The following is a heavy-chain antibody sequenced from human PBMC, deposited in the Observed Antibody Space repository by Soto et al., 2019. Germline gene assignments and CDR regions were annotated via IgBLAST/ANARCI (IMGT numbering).Heavy chain of an antibody. CDR2: ISSSSSTI. Sequence: GGSLRLSCAASGFTFSSYSMNWVRQAPGKGLEWVSYISSSSSTIYYADSVKGRFTISRDNAKNSLYLQMNSLRDEDTAVYYCARDPRGPIVGATKDYYYYYYYGMDVWGQGTTVTVSS. D-gene: IGHD1-26*01. V-gene: IGHV3-48*02. CDR3: ARDPRGPIVGATKDYYYYYYYGMDV. J-gene: IGHJ6*02. CDR1: GFTFSSYS.